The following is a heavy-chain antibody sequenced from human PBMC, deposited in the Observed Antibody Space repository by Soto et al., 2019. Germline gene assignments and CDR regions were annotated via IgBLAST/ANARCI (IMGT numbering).Heavy chain of an antibody. CDR3: AREGYCISTSCYGHYYGMDV. V-gene: IGHV1-69*12. CDR2: IIPIFGTA. D-gene: IGHD2-2*01. Sequence: QVQLVQSGAEVKKPGSSVKVSCKASGGTFSSYAISWVRQAPGQGLEWMGGIIPIFGTANYAQKFQGRVTITADESTSTAYMKLSSLRSEDTAVYYCAREGYCISTSCYGHYYGMDVWGQGTTVTVSS. CDR1: GGTFSSYA. J-gene: IGHJ6*02.